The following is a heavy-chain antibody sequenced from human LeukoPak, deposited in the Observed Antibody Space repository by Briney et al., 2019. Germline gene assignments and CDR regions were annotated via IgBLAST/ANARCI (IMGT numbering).Heavy chain of an antibody. CDR3: ARADSSIAARLSRSSIFNYYYYMDV. J-gene: IGHJ6*03. CDR1: GFTVSSNY. D-gene: IGHD6-6*01. Sequence: GGSLRLSCAASGFTVSSNYMSWVRQAPGKGLEWVANIKQDGSEKYYVDSVKGRFTISRDNAKNSLYLQMNSLRDEDTAVYYCARADSSIAARLSRSSIFNYYYYMDVWGKGTTVTVSS. CDR2: IKQDGSEK. V-gene: IGHV3-7*01.